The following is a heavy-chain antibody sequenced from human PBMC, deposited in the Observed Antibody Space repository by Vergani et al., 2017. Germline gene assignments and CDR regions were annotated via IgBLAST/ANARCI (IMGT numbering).Heavy chain of an antibody. J-gene: IGHJ4*02. CDR2: ISASGGST. Sequence: EVQLLESGGGLVQPGESLRLSCTVSGFTFTSYGISWVRQAPGKGLEWVSGISASGGSTYYTDSVKGRFIISRDTSKNTLYLQMISLRADDTAVYYCAKDRPRDWETPLFLFDYWGQGTLVAVSS. CDR3: AKDRPRDWETPLFLFDY. CDR1: GFTFTSYG. D-gene: IGHD1-26*01. V-gene: IGHV3-23*01.